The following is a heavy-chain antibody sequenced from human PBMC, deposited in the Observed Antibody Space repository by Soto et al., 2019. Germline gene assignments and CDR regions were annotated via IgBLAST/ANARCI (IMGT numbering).Heavy chain of an antibody. Sequence: PGGSLRLSCAASGFTFSSYAMSWVRQAPGKGLEWVSAISGSGGGTYYADSVKGRFTISRDNSKNTLYLQMNSLRAEDTAVYYCAKLAGWDYYDSSGYEFYFDYWGQGTLVTVSS. CDR1: GFTFSSYA. D-gene: IGHD3-22*01. CDR3: AKLAGWDYYDSSGYEFYFDY. CDR2: ISGSGGGT. J-gene: IGHJ4*02. V-gene: IGHV3-23*01.